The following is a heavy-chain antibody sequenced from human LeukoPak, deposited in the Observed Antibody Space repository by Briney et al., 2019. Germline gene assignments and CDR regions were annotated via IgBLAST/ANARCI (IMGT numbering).Heavy chain of an antibody. J-gene: IGHJ4*02. V-gene: IGHV3-7*01. CDR2: IKQDGSEK. D-gene: IGHD6-13*01. CDR1: GFTFSSYW. CDR3: ARERRIAAAGYYYFGC. Sequence: PGGSLRFSCAASGFTFSSYWMSWVRQAPGKGLEWVANIKQDGSEKYYVDSVKGRFTISRDNAKNTLYLQMNSLRAEDTAVYYCARERRIAAAGYYYFGCWGQGTLVTVSS.